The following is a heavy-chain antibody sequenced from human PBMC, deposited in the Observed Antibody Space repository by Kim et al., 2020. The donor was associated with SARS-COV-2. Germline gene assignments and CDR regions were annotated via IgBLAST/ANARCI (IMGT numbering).Heavy chain of an antibody. Sequence: GGSLRLSCAASGFTFSSYAMSWVRQAPGKGLEWVSAISGSGGSTYYADSVKGRFTISRDNSKNTLYLQMNSLRAEDTAVYYCAKGAIGGLRSVYYGMDVWGQGTTVTVSS. CDR3: AKGAIGGLRSVYYGMDV. CDR2: ISGSGGST. D-gene: IGHD4-17*01. J-gene: IGHJ6*02. V-gene: IGHV3-23*01. CDR1: GFTFSSYA.